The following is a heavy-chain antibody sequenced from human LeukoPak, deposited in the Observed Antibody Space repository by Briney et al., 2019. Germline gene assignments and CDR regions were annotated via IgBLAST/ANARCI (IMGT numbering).Heavy chain of an antibody. Sequence: GGSLRLSCAASGFTFSTSALHWVRQAPRKALEHVSTISTNGGSTYYADSVKGRFTISRDNSKNTLYLQMSSLRAEDTAVYYCVRDLTWGQGTLVTVSS. J-gene: IGHJ4*02. CDR2: ISTNGGST. D-gene: IGHD4/OR15-4a*01. CDR3: VRDLT. V-gene: IGHV3-64D*08. CDR1: GFTFSTSA.